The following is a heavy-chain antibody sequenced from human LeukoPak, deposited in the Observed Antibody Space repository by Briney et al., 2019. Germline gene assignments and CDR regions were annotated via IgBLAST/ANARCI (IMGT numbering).Heavy chain of an antibody. V-gene: IGHV1-2*06. CDR1: GYTFTGYY. Sequence: ASVKVSCKASGYTFTGYYMHWVRQAPGQGLEWMGRINPNSGGTNYAQKFQGRVTMTRDTSISIAYMELSRLRSDDTAVYYCARGSRYYYGSGSYLWGQGTLVTVSS. J-gene: IGHJ4*02. CDR3: ARGSRYYYGSGSYL. CDR2: INPNSGGT. D-gene: IGHD3-10*01.